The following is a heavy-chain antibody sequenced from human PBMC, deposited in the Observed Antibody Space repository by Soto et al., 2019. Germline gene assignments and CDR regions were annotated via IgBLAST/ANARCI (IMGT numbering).Heavy chain of an antibody. CDR3: ARDLGYYGSGSFYGMDV. CDR1: GYTFTSYY. V-gene: IGHV1-46*01. CDR2: INPSGGST. J-gene: IGHJ6*02. Sequence: QVQLVQSGAEVKKPGASVKVSCKASGYTFTSYYMHWVRQAPGQGLEWMGIINPSGGSTSYAQKFQGRVTMTRDTSTSTVYMELSSLRSEDTAVYYCARDLGYYGSGSFYGMDVWGQGTTVTLSS. D-gene: IGHD3-10*01.